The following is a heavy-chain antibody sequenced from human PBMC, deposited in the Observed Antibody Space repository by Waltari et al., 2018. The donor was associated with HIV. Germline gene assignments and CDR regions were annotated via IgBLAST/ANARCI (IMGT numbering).Heavy chain of an antibody. CDR2: IYYIGRA. CDR1: GGSVSSSGYF. V-gene: IGHV4-39*01. Sequence: QLPLQESGQGLVKPAEPLSLTCAVSGGSVSSSGYFWGWIRQPPGKGLEWVGRIYYIGRAYDNPSIKSRVTISVDTSKNQFSLKVTSVTAADTAVYYCARHALRVGAAYWNFDLWGRGTLVTVSS. J-gene: IGHJ2*01. D-gene: IGHD1-26*01. CDR3: ARHALRVGAAYWNFDL.